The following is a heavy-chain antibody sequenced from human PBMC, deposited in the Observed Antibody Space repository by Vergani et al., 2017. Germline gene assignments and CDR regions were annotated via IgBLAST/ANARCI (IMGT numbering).Heavy chain of an antibody. CDR3: AKLGARVVYASNLDY. D-gene: IGHD2-8*02. Sequence: QVQLVESGGGVVQPGRSLRLSCAASGFTFSSYAMHWVRQAPGKGLEWVAVISYDGSNKYYADSVKGRFTISRDNSKNTLYLQMNSLRAEDTAVYYCAKLGARVVYASNLDYWGQGTLVTVSS. CDR2: ISYDGSNK. J-gene: IGHJ4*02. V-gene: IGHV3-30-3*02. CDR1: GFTFSSYA.